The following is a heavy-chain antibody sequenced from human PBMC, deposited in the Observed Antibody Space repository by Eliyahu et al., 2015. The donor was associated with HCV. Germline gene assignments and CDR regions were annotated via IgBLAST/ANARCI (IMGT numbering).Heavy chain of an antibody. CDR3: ARGGFCSGGTCLNYFDS. J-gene: IGHJ4*02. D-gene: IGHD2-15*01. Sequence: QVQLVESGGGVVQPGRXLRLSXAASGFXFXDXXMHWVRQAPGKGLEWVAVIWYDGSNDNYGDSVKGRFTISRDNSKNTLYLEMNSLRAEDTAVYYCARGGFCSGGTCLNYFDSWGQGNVITVSS. CDR2: IWYDGSND. CDR1: GFXFXDXX. V-gene: IGHV3-33*08.